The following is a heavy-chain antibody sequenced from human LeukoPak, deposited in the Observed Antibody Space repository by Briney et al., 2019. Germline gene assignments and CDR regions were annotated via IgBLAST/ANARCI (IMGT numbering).Heavy chain of an antibody. D-gene: IGHD3-22*01. J-gene: IGHJ3*02. Sequence: GGSLRLSCAASGFTFSSYEMNWVRQAPGKGLEWVSYISSSGSTIYYADSVKGRFTISRDNAKNSLYLQMNSLRAEDTAVYYCAHIYDSSGYYAFDIWGQGTMVTVSS. CDR2: ISSSGSTI. V-gene: IGHV3-48*03. CDR1: GFTFSSYE. CDR3: AHIYDSSGYYAFDI.